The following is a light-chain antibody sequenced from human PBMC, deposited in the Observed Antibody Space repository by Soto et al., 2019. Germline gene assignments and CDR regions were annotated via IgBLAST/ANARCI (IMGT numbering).Light chain of an antibody. CDR1: QSLLYSANKKNY. Sequence: DIVMTQSPDSLAVSLGERATINCMSSQSLLYSANKKNYVAWYQQKPGQPPKLLIYWASTRESGVPDRFSGSGSGTDFTLTITSLPAEDVAVYYCQQDFPNPLTFGPGTKVDIK. V-gene: IGKV4-1*01. J-gene: IGKJ3*01. CDR3: QQDFPNPLT. CDR2: WAS.